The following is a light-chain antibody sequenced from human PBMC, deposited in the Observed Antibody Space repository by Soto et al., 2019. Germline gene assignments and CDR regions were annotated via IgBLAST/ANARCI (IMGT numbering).Light chain of an antibody. J-gene: IGKJ1*01. CDR1: QSVNTY. Sequence: EIVLTQSPATLSLSPGERATLSCRASQSVNTYLSWYQQKPGQAPRLLICDASSRATGIPARFSGSGSGTDFTLTISSLEPEDFAVYYCQQRTNWPAWTFGQGTKV. CDR2: DAS. CDR3: QQRTNWPAWT. V-gene: IGKV3-11*01.